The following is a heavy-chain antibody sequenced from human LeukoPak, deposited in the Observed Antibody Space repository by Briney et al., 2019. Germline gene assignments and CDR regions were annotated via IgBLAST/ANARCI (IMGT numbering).Heavy chain of an antibody. CDR2: INPSGGST. CDR1: GYTFTSYY. V-gene: IGHV1-46*01. D-gene: IGHD3-22*01. CDR3: ARDESSSGPLYYFDY. Sequence: ASMKVSCKASGYTFTSYYMHWVRQAPGQGLEWMGIINPSGGSTSYAQKFQGRVTMTRDTSTSTVYMELSSLRSEDTAVYYCARDESSSGPLYYFDYWGQGTLVTVSS. J-gene: IGHJ4*02.